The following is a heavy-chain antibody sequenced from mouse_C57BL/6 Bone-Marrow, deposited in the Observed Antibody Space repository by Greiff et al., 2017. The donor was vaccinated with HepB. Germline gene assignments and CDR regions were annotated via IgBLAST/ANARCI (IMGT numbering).Heavy chain of an antibody. Sequence: EVQLVESGGGLVKPGGSLKLSCAASGFTFSDYGMHWVRQAPEKGLEWVAYISSGSSTIYYADTVKGRITISRDNAKNTLFLQMTSLRSEDTAVYYCARILQRAWFADWGQGTLVTVSA. V-gene: IGHV5-17*01. CDR2: ISSGSSTI. CDR3: ARILQRAWFAD. CDR1: GFTFSDYG. J-gene: IGHJ3*01. D-gene: IGHD1-1*01.